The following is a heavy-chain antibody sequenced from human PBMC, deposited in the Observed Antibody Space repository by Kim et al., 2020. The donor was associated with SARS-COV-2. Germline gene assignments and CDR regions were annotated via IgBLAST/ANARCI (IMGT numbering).Heavy chain of an antibody. CDR3: AIIGYCTSTSCYTGFDY. CDR2: ISSNGGST. CDR1: GFTFSSYA. J-gene: IGHJ4*01. V-gene: IGHV3-64*01. Sequence: GGSLRLSCAASGFTFSSYAMHWVRQAPGKGLEYVSAISSNGGSTYYANSVKGRFTISRDNSKNTLYLQMGSLRAEDMAVYYCAIIGYCTSTSCYTGFDY. D-gene: IGHD2-2*02.